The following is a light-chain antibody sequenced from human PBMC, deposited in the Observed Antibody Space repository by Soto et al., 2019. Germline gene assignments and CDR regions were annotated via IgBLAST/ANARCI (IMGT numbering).Light chain of an antibody. Sequence: QPVLTQPRSVSGSPGQSVTISCTGTSSDVGGYNYVSWYQQHPGKAPKLMIYGVSKRPSGVPDRFSGSKSGNTASLTISGLQAEDEADYYCCSYAGSYVFGTGTKVTVL. J-gene: IGLJ1*01. V-gene: IGLV2-11*01. CDR2: GVS. CDR1: SSDVGGYNY. CDR3: CSYAGSYV.